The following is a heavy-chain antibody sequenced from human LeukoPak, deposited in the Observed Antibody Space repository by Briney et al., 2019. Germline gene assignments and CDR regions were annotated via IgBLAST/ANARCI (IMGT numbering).Heavy chain of an antibody. D-gene: IGHD3-22*01. Sequence: GGSLRLSCAASGFTFSSYAMSWVRQAPGKGLEWVSGISGSGDNTYYADSVKGRFTISRDNSKNTLYVQVNSLGTEDTAAYYCAKGSYYESSGSFYFDYWGQGTLVTVSS. CDR3: AKGSYYESSGSFYFDY. V-gene: IGHV3-23*01. J-gene: IGHJ4*02. CDR1: GFTFSSYA. CDR2: ISGSGDNT.